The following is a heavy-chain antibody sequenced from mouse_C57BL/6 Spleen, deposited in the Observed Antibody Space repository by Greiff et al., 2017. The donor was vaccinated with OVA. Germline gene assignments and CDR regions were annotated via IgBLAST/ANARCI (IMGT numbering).Heavy chain of an antibody. J-gene: IGHJ2*01. Sequence: QVQLQQPGAELVMPGASVKLSCKASGYTFTSYWMHWVKQRPGQGLEWIGEIDPSDSYTNYNQKFKGKSTLTVDKSSSTAYMQLSSLTSADSAVYYCARGGYYGGCDYWGQGTTLTVAS. CDR3: ARGGYYGGCDY. V-gene: IGHV1-69*01. CDR2: IDPSDSYT. CDR1: GYTFTSYW. D-gene: IGHD1-2*01.